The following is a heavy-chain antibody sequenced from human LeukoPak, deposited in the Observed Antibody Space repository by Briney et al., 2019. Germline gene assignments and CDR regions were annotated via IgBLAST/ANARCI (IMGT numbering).Heavy chain of an antibody. J-gene: IGHJ4*02. CDR3: ARLSVLWYFEPTHLDY. V-gene: IGHV3-21*01. CDR2: ISSSSSYI. Sequence: PWGSLRLSCAASGFTFSSYSMNWVRQAPGKGLEWVSSISSSSSYIYYADSVKGRFTISRDNAKNSLYLQMNSLRAEDTAVYYCARLSVLWYFEPTHLDYWGQGTLVTVSS. CDR1: GFTFSSYS. D-gene: IGHD3-9*01.